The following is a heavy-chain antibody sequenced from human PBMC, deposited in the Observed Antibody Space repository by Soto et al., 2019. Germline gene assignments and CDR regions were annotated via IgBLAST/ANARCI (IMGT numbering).Heavy chain of an antibody. CDR1: GFTFSNAW. J-gene: IGHJ6*02. D-gene: IGHD6-13*01. CDR2: IKSKTDGGTT. CDR3: TTALEQQLVSYYYYGMDV. Sequence: EVQLVESGGGLVKPGGSLRLSCAASGFTFSNAWMSWVRQAPGKGLEWVGRIKSKTDGGTTDYAAPVKGRFTISRDDSKNTLYLQMNSLKTEDTAVYYCTTALEQQLVSYYYYGMDVWGQGTTVTVSS. V-gene: IGHV3-15*01.